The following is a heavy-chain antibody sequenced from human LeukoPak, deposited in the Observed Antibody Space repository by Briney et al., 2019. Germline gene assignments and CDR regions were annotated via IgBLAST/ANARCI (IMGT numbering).Heavy chain of an antibody. CDR1: GYTFTSYD. V-gene: IGHV1-8*01. Sequence: ASVKVSCKASGYTFTSYDINWVRQATGQGLEWMGWMNPNSGNTGYVQKFQGRVTMTRNTSISTAYMELSRLRCEDTAVYYCARERAAAGYYYYYYMDVWGKGTTVTVSS. CDR3: ARERAAAGYYYYYYMDV. D-gene: IGHD6-13*01. J-gene: IGHJ6*03. CDR2: MNPNSGNT.